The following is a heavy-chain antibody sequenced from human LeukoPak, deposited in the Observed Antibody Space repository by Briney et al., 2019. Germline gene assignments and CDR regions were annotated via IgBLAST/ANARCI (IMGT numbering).Heavy chain of an antibody. J-gene: IGHJ2*01. V-gene: IGHV3-21*01. CDR1: ESTFSSFP. Sequence: GGSLRLSCTASESTFSSFPMSWVRQAPGRGLEWISSISSSGSHIYYADSLKGRFTVSRDNAQNSLYVQMNSLRAEDTAVYYCAKIGVSGHWYFDLWGRGTLVTVSS. CDR3: AKIGVSGHWYFDL. D-gene: IGHD5/OR15-5a*01. CDR2: ISSSGSHI.